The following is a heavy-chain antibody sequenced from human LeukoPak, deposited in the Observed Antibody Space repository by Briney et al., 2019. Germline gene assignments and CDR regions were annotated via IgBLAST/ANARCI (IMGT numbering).Heavy chain of an antibody. J-gene: IGHJ3*02. CDR2: INHSGST. Sequence: SETLSLTCTVSGGSISGYYWSWIRQPPGKGLEWIGEINHSGSTNYNPSLKSRVTISVDTSKNQFSLKLSSVTAADTAVYYCARPRLRYFDWLSFGGVAFDIWGQGTMVTVSS. CDR1: GGSISGYY. V-gene: IGHV4-34*01. CDR3: ARPRLRYFDWLSFGGVAFDI. D-gene: IGHD3-9*01.